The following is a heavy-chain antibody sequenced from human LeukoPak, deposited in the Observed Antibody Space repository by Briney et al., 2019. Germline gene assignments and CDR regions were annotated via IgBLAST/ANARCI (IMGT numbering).Heavy chain of an antibody. D-gene: IGHD3-9*01. J-gene: IGHJ4*02. V-gene: IGHV3-23*01. Sequence: PGGSLRLSCAASGFIFRNYAMSWVSQAPGKGLEWVSAITGSGDTTYYADSVTGRFTISRDNSKNTLYVEMNTLRAQDTAVYYCAKWRDYDILTGYYVSDFWGQGTLVTVSS. CDR3: AKWRDYDILTGYYVSDF. CDR1: GFIFRNYA. CDR2: ITGSGDTT.